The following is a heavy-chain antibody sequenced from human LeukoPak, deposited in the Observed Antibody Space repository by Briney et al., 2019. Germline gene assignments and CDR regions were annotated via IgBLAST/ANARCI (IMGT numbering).Heavy chain of an antibody. Sequence: PSETLSLTCTVSGDSISSYYWSWIRQPPGKGLEWIGYIYYSGSTNYNPSLKSRVTISVDTSKNQFSLKLSSVTAADTAVYYCARNRYNWNEIDYWGQGTLVTVSS. CDR3: ARNRYNWNEIDY. CDR1: GDSISSYY. V-gene: IGHV4-59*01. D-gene: IGHD1-20*01. CDR2: IYYSGST. J-gene: IGHJ4*02.